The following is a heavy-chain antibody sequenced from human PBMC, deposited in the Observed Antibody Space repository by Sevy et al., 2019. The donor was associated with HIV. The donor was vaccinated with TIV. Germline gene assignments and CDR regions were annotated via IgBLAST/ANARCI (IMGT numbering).Heavy chain of an antibody. V-gene: IGHV3-21*01. D-gene: IGHD6-13*01. J-gene: IGHJ4*02. CDR3: ARTFSFSWYDY. CDR1: EFAFNIHN. Sequence: GGSLRLSCVASEFAFNIHNMSWVRQAPGKGLKWVSSISTSSNNIYYADSVEGRFTISRDNAKNSLYLQMNSLRAEDTAVYYCARTFSFSWYDYWGQGTLVTVSS. CDR2: ISTSSNNI.